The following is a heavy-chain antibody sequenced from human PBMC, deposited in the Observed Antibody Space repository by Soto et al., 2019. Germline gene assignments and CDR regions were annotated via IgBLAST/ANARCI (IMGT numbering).Heavy chain of an antibody. V-gene: IGHV3-23*01. CDR3: ARWSYLDY. Sequence: SGGSLRLSCAASGFSFGSYALSWVRQAPGKGLEWVSTISGSDGKTFYADSVKGRFSISRGTSQNTLYLQMNSLRADDTAIYYCARWSYLDYWGQGTRVTVSS. CDR2: ISGSDGKT. D-gene: IGHD3-3*01. CDR1: GFSFGSYA. J-gene: IGHJ4*02.